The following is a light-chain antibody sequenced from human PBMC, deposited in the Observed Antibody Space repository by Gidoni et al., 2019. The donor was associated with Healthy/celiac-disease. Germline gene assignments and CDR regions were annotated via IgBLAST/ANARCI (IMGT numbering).Light chain of an antibody. J-gene: IGKJ4*01. CDR2: DAS. CDR1: QSISSW. V-gene: IGKV1-5*01. CDR3: QQYNSYSLT. Sequence: DIQMTQSPSTLSASVGDRVTITCRASQSISSWLDWYQQKPGKAPKLLIYDASSLESGVPSRFSGSGSGTEFTLNISSLQPDDFATYYCQQYNSYSLTFXGXTKVEIK.